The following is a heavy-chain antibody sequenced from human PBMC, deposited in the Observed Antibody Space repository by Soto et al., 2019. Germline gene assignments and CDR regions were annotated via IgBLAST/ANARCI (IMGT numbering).Heavy chain of an antibody. CDR1: RISIRSVRSY. Sequence: PSATLCLTSTVSRISIRSVRSYSAFISKPPGKGLEWIGSIYYSGSTYYNPSLKSRVTISVDTSKNQFSLKLSSVTAADTAVYYCARHIAAAGRGNRYDYMDVWGKGTTVT. V-gene: IGHV4-39*01. J-gene: IGHJ6*03. D-gene: IGHD6-13*01. CDR2: IYYSGST. CDR3: ARHIAAAGRGNRYDYMDV.